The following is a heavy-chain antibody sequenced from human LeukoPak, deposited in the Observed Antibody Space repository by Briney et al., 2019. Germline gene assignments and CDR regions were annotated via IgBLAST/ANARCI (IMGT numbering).Heavy chain of an antibody. J-gene: IGHJ4*02. V-gene: IGHV4-59*11. CDR1: GGSISIHY. CDR2: LYYSGST. Sequence: PSETLSLTCSVSGGSISIHYWSRIRHPPGKALVWSGYLYYSGSTNHHPPLKSPVTISEDTSKNQISLKMSSVTAVDTAVYNCARGPAGLEWLFDYWGQGTLVTVSS. D-gene: IGHD3-3*01. CDR3: ARGPAGLEWLFDY.